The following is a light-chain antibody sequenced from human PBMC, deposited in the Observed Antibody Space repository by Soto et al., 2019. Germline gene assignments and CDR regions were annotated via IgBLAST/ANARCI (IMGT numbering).Light chain of an antibody. V-gene: IGKV3-11*01. CDR3: QQRSNSPLT. CDR1: QSVSSD. J-gene: IGKJ4*01. CDR2: DAG. Sequence: EIVLTQSPATLSLSPGERATLSCRASQSVSSDLAWYQQKPGQAPRLLIYDAGNRATGIPARFSGSESGTDFTLTISSLEPEDFAVYYCQQRSNSPLTCGGGTKLEIK.